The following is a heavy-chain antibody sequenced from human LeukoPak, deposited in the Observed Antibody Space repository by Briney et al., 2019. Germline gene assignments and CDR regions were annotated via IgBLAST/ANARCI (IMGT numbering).Heavy chain of an antibody. CDR1: GGSISSYY. Sequence: SETLSLTCTVSGGSISSYYWSWIRQPPGTGLEWIGYIFYSGSTNYNPSLKGRVTISVDTSKNQFSLKLSSVAAADTAVYYCARKPESSGWSFFDYWGQGTLVTVSS. V-gene: IGHV4-59*01. D-gene: IGHD6-19*01. CDR3: ARKPESSGWSFFDY. J-gene: IGHJ4*02. CDR2: IFYSGST.